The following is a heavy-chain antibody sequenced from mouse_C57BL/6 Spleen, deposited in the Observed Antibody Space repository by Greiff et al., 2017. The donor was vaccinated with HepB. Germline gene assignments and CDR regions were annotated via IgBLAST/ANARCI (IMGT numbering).Heavy chain of an antibody. CDR1: GYTFTSYW. J-gene: IGHJ2*01. V-gene: IGHV1-69*01. CDR3: ARGDWDGGY. Sequence: VQLQQSGAELVMPGASVKLSCKASGYTFTSYWMHWVKQRPGQGLEWIGEIDPSDSYTNYNQKFKGKSTLTVDKSSSTAYIQLSSLTSEDSAVYYCARGDWDGGYWGQGTTLTVSS. CDR2: IDPSDSYT. D-gene: IGHD4-1*01.